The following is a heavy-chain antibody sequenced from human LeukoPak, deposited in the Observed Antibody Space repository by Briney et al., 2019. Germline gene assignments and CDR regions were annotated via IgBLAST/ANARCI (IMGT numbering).Heavy chain of an antibody. D-gene: IGHD6-19*01. CDR3: AKDWAVAGTNYFDY. V-gene: IGHV3-23*01. J-gene: IGHJ4*02. CDR2: ISGSGGST. Sequence: GGSLRLSCAASGVTFSSYAMNWVRQAPGKGLEWVSGISGSGGSTYYADSVKGRFTISRDNSKNTLYLQMNSLRAEDTAIYYCAKDWAVAGTNYFDYWGQGTLVTVSS. CDR1: GVTFSSYA.